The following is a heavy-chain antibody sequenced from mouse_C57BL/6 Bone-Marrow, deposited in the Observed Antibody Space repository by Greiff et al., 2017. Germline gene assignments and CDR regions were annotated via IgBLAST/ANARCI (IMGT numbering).Heavy chain of an antibody. CDR3: APYDTTVVATP. J-gene: IGHJ2*01. V-gene: IGHV1-82*01. CDR2: IYPGDGDT. CDR1: GYAFSSSW. D-gene: IGHD1-1*01. Sequence: VQLVESGPELVKPGASVKISCKASGYAFSSSWMNWVKQRPGKGLEWIGRIYPGDGDTNYNGKFKGKATLTADKSSSTAYMQLSSLTSEDSAVYFCAPYDTTVVATPWGQGTTLTVSS.